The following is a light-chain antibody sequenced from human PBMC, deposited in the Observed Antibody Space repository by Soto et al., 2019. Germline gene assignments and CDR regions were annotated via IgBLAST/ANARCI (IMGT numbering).Light chain of an antibody. CDR1: QSISSY. Sequence: DIQMTQSPSSLSPPVGDRVTITCRASQSISSYLNWYQKKPGKAPKLLIYAASSLQSGVPSRFSGSGSGTDFTLTISSLQTEDFATYYCQQSYSTTITCGQVTRLEIK. CDR2: AAS. CDR3: QQSYSTTIT. V-gene: IGKV1-39*01. J-gene: IGKJ5*01.